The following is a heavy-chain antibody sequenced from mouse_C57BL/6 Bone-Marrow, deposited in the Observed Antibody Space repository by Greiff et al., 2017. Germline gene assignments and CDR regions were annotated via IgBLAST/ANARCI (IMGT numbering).Heavy chain of an antibody. Sequence: ESGAELVRPGASVKLSCKASGYTFTDYYINWVKQRPGQGLEWIARIYPGSGNTYYNEKFKGKATLTAEKSSSTAYMQLSSLTSEDSAVYFCARLLLPGDYAMDYWGQGTSVTVSS. V-gene: IGHV1-76*01. D-gene: IGHD1-1*01. CDR2: IYPGSGNT. CDR3: ARLLLPGDYAMDY. J-gene: IGHJ4*01. CDR1: GYTFTDYY.